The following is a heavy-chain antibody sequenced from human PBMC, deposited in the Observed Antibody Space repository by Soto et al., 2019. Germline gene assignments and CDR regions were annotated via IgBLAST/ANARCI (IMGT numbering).Heavy chain of an antibody. D-gene: IGHD2-8*02. J-gene: IGHJ5*01. Sequence: PSETLSLTCTVSGGSIYRSGYYWGWSRQPPGRGLEWIGNIDYNGVTYSNPSLKSRVTISRDTSKNQFSLKLTSVTAADTALYYCGKVLVGFIGHIDSDSW. CDR1: GGSIYRSGYY. V-gene: IGHV4-39*01. CDR2: IDYNGVT. CDR3: GKVLVGFIGHIDSDS.